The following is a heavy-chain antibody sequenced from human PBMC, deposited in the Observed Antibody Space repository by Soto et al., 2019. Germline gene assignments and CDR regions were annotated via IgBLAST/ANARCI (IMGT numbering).Heavy chain of an antibody. CDR3: ARDPSPYTSGWYGIDF. CDR2: MSYDGTNT. V-gene: IGHV3-30-3*01. D-gene: IGHD6-19*01. Sequence: QVQLVESGGGVVQPGASLRLSCTASGFMFSAYAMLWVRQAPGKGLEWVAAMSYDGTNTYYADSLKGRFTISRDNSKNTLFLQMSSLTADDSAVYYCARDPSPYTSGWYGIDFWGLGTPVTVSS. CDR1: GFMFSAYA. J-gene: IGHJ4*01.